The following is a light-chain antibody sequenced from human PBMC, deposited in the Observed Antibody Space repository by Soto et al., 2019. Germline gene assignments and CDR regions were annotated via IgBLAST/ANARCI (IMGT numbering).Light chain of an antibody. J-gene: IGKJ2*01. CDR1: QSISSW. CDR2: KAS. V-gene: IGKV1-5*03. CDR3: QQYNSYWYT. Sequence: DIQMTQSPSTLSASVGDRVTITCRASQSISSWLAWYQQKPGKVPKLLIYKASSLESGVPSRFSGSGSGTEVTLTIISLQPDDFATYYCQQYNSYWYTFGQGTKLEIK.